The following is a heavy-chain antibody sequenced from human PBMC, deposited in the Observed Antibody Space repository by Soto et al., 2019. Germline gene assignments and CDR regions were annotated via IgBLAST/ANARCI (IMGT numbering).Heavy chain of an antibody. V-gene: IGHV4-39*01. Sequence: SETLSLTCTVSGGSISSSSYYWGWIRQPPGKGLEWIGSIYYSGSTYYNPSLKSRVTISVDTSKNQFSLKLSSVTAADTAVYYCARTGRGYSGYAVHWFDPWGQGTLVTVSS. J-gene: IGHJ5*02. CDR2: IYYSGST. D-gene: IGHD5-12*01. CDR3: ARTGRGYSGYAVHWFDP. CDR1: GGSISSSSYY.